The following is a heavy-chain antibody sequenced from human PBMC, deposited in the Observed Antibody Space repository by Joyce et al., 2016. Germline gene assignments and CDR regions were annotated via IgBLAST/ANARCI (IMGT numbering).Heavy chain of an antibody. Sequence: QVQLQESGPGLVKPSDTLSLTCAVSSYSISTANWWGWSRQPPGKGLEWIGYIYFSGGTYYSPSLKSRVTMSVDTSKNQFSLELTFVTVVDTAMYYCVRKSSSTSFYGDWGQGTLVTVSS. V-gene: IGHV4-28*01. CDR1: SYSISTANW. CDR2: IYFSGGT. CDR3: VRKSSSTSFYGD. D-gene: IGHD6-6*01. J-gene: IGHJ4*02.